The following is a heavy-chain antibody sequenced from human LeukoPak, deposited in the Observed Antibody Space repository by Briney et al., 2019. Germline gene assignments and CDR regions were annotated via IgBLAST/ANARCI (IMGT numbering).Heavy chain of an antibody. D-gene: IGHD6-19*01. J-gene: IGHJ5*02. CDR1: GGSVSSYY. Sequence: SETLSLTCTVSGGSVSSYYWSWIRQPPGKGLEWIGYIYYSGSTNYNPSLKSRVTISVDTSKNQFSLKLSSVTAADTAVYYCARDRGSGQWLNWFDPWGQGTLVTVSS. CDR3: ARDRGSGQWLNWFDP. CDR2: IYYSGST. V-gene: IGHV4-59*02.